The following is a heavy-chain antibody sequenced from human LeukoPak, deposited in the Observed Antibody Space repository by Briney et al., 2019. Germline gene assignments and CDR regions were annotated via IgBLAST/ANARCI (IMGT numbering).Heavy chain of an antibody. Sequence: SETLSLTCTVTGDSITSGAYYWGWIRQAPGKGLEWIGSIYFNGGSTYYNPALKSRATISVNASNNQFSLNLRALTAADTAVYYGGRPLYNSCDYFEPWGPGTLVTVSS. CDR1: GDSITSGAYY. CDR2: IYFNGGST. V-gene: IGHV4-39*01. J-gene: IGHJ5*02. CDR3: GRPLYNSCDYFEP. D-gene: IGHD1-1*01.